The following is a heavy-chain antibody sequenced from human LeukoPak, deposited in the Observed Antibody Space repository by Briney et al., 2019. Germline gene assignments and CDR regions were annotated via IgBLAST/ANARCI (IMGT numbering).Heavy chain of an antibody. CDR2: MNPNSGNT. D-gene: IGHD3-9*01. CDR3: ARATGKDILTGRKLDN. Sequence: ASMKVSCKASGYTFTNYDINWVRQATGQGLEWMGWMNPNSGNTGYAQKFQGRVTMTRNTSISIAYMELSSLRSDDTAVYYCARATGKDILTGRKLDNWGQGTLVTVSS. J-gene: IGHJ4*02. V-gene: IGHV1-8*01. CDR1: GYTFTNYD.